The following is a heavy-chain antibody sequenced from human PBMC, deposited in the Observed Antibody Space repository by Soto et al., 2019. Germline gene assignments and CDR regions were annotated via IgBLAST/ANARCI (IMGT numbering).Heavy chain of an antibody. D-gene: IGHD3-3*01. CDR1: GFTFSSYE. Sequence: GGSLRLSCAASGFTFSSYEMNWVRQAPGKGLEWVSYISSSGSTIYYADSVKGRFTISRDNAKNSLYLQMNSLRAEDTAVYYCARDRADYDFWSGYRGLFDYWGQGTLVTVSS. CDR2: ISSSGSTI. CDR3: ARDRADYDFWSGYRGLFDY. J-gene: IGHJ4*02. V-gene: IGHV3-48*03.